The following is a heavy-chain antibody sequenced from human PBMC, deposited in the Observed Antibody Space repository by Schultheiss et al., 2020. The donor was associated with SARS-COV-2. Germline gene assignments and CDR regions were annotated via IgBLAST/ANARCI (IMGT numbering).Heavy chain of an antibody. CDR3: ARDNLNVPAVQNWFDP. Sequence: SETLSLTCTVSGGSVSSGSYYWSWIRQPPGKGLEWIGYIYYSGSTSYNPSLKSRVTISVDTSKNQFSLKLSSVTAADTAVYYCARDNLNVPAVQNWFDPWGQGTLVTVSS. D-gene: IGHD2-2*01. CDR2: IYYSGST. V-gene: IGHV4-61*01. J-gene: IGHJ5*02. CDR1: GGSVSSGSYY.